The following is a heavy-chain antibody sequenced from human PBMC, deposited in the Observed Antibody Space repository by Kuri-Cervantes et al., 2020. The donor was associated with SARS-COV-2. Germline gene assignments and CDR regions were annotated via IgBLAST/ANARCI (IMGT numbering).Heavy chain of an antibody. CDR2: ISAYNGNT. D-gene: IGHD3-10*01. Sequence: ASVKVSCKASGYTFTSYGISWVRQAPGQGLGWMGWISAYNGNTNYAQKLQGRVTMTRDTSFSTAYMELSRLRSDDTAVYYCARDGSKGKYFQHWGQGTLVTVSS. CDR3: ARDGSKGKYFQH. J-gene: IGHJ1*01. CDR1: GYTFTSYG. V-gene: IGHV1-18*01.